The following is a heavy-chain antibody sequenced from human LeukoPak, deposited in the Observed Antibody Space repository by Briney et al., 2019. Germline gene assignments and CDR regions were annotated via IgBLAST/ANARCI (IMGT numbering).Heavy chain of an antibody. D-gene: IGHD3-3*01. Sequence: GGSLRLSCAASGFTFSSYSMKWVRQAPGKGLEWVSSISSSSYIDYVDSVKGRFTISRDNAKNSLYLQMNSLRAEDTAVYYCAVDYDYWSAYYSDSRMTPKRGGRGTLVTVSS. J-gene: IGHJ4*02. CDR1: GFTFSSYS. CDR2: ISSSSYI. CDR3: AVDYDYWSAYYSDSRMTPKR. V-gene: IGHV3-21*06.